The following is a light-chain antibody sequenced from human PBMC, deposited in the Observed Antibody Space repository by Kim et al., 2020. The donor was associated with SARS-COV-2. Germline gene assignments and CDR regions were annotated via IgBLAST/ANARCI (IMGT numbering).Light chain of an antibody. CDR2: DAA. V-gene: IGKV3-20*01. CDR1: PSVPGSC. CDR3: RQYGGSPRT. Sequence: LSPGAGATPSCRARPSVPGSCLAWFQQQPRHPPRRLIYDAATRAAGIPDRFSGSGSGTAFSLTISRLEPEDFAVYYCRQYGGSPRTFGQGTKLEI. J-gene: IGKJ2*02.